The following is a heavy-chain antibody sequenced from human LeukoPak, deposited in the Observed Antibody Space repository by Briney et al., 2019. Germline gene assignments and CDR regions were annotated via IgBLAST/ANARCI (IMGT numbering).Heavy chain of an antibody. CDR2: IYWSSSGT. J-gene: IGHJ1*01. D-gene: IGHD6-19*01. CDR1: GFNSEDHA. Sequence: GGSLRLSCVVSGFNSEDHAMHWVRQAPGKGLEWVSGIYWSSSGTGYTDSVKGRFTVSRDSAKSSLYLQMNSLRVEDTAVYYCAKSRQTSAWIHFQHWGQGTLVTVSS. CDR3: AKSRQTSAWIHFQH. V-gene: IGHV3-9*02.